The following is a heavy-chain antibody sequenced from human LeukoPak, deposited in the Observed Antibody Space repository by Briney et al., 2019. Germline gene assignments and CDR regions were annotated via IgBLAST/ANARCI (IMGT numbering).Heavy chain of an antibody. CDR3: AREPARYSYGPNDY. D-gene: IGHD5-18*01. Sequence: AASVKVSCKASGYTFTSYAMNWVRQAPGQGLEWMGWINTNTGNPTYAQGFTGRFVFSLDTSVSTAYPQISSLKAEDTAVYYCAREPARYSYGPNDYWGQGTLVTVSS. CDR1: GYTFTSYA. J-gene: IGHJ4*02. V-gene: IGHV7-4-1*02. CDR2: INTNTGNP.